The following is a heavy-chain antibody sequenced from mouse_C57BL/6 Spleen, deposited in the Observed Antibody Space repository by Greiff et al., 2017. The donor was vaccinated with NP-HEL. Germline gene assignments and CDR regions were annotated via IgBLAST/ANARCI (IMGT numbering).Heavy chain of an antibody. CDR2: INPNNGGT. CDR3: ARRGTVVATDWFAY. CDR1: GYTFTDYN. J-gene: IGHJ3*01. Sequence: VQLKESGPELVKPGASVKIPCKASGYTFTDYNMDWVKQSHGKSLEWIGDINPNNGGTIYNQKFKGKATLTVDKSSSTAYMELRSLTSEDTAVYYCARRGTVVATDWFAYWGQGTLVTVSA. D-gene: IGHD1-1*01. V-gene: IGHV1-18*01.